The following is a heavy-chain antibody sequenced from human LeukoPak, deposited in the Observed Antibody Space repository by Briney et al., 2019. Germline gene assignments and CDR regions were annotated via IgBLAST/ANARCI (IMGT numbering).Heavy chain of an antibody. V-gene: IGHV4-4*09. CDR3: AGLRYDFWSGYYTEYYFDY. CDR2: IYTSGST. CDR1: GGSLSSYY. Sequence: PSETLSLTCTVSGGSLSSYYWSWIRQPPGKGLEWIGYIYTSGSTNYNPSLKSRVTISVDASKNQFSLKLSSVTAADTAVYYCAGLRYDFWSGYYTEYYFDYWGQGTLVTVSS. J-gene: IGHJ4*02. D-gene: IGHD3-3*01.